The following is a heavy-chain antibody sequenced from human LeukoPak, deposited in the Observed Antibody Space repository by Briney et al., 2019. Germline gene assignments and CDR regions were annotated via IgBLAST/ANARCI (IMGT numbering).Heavy chain of an antibody. V-gene: IGHV1-18*01. CDR1: GYTFTCFG. Sequence: ASVKVSCKASGYTFTCFGISWVRQAPGQGLEWMGWISAYNGNTDYSLKLQGRVTMTTDTSTSTAYMELRSLISDDTAVYYCARDHGVAVAGTWGYWGQGTLVTVSS. D-gene: IGHD6-19*01. J-gene: IGHJ4*02. CDR2: ISAYNGNT. CDR3: ARDHGVAVAGTWGY.